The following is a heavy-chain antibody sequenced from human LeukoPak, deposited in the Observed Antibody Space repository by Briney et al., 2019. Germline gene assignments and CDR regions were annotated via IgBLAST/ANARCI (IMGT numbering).Heavy chain of an antibody. D-gene: IGHD6-13*01. CDR2: IYHSGQT. V-gene: IGHV4-30-2*01. J-gene: IGHJ4*02. CDR3: ARARESMATAGSFFDF. Sequence: SQTLSLTCGVSGDSISSGGDSWSWIRQPPGNGLEWIGYIYHSGQTNSNPSLKSGVSISVDRSKSQFSLKLRSVTAAGTAVYYCARARESMATAGSFFDFWGQGTLVTVSS. CDR1: GDSISSGGDS.